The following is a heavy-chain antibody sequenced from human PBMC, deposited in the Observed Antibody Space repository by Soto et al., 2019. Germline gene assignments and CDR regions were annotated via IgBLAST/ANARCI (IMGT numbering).Heavy chain of an antibody. D-gene: IGHD3-10*02. V-gene: IGHV4-31*03. CDR1: GSSVSTGVYY. Sequence: TLALTCPVAGSSVSTGVYYWLLIRQHPGNCLEWIGYIDNSGSTYYNPSLTGRVDISVDTSKNQFSLNLQSVTAADTAFYYCAGAVSDFDVRRYRTSYFDQWGQGILVTVSS. J-gene: IGHJ4*02. CDR3: AGAVSDFDVRRYRTSYFDQ. CDR2: IDNSGST.